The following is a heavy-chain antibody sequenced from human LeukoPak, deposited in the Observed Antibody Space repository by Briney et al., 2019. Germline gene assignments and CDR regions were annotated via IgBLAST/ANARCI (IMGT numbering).Heavy chain of an antibody. D-gene: IGHD3-10*01. CDR3: ARDKLGVRGFTQYGMDV. CDR2: IWYDGSIK. CDR1: GVTFTSYG. Sequence: RRCLRLSCAASGVTFTSYGTRWVRHAPGGGRGWGAVIWYDGSIKYYGDSVKGRFTITRDNSKTTLYLQMKSLSAEDTSVYYCARDKLGVRGFTQYGMDVWGQGTTLTASS. J-gene: IGHJ6*02. V-gene: IGHV3-33*01.